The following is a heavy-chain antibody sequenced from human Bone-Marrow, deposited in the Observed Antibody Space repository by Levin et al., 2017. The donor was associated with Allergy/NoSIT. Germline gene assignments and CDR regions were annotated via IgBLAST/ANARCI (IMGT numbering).Heavy chain of an antibody. CDR3: AREDGYVFDY. CDR1: GGSISTGGLH. V-gene: IGHV4-31*03. J-gene: IGHJ4*02. CDR2: IYYSGNT. D-gene: IGHD5-24*01. Sequence: SETLSLTCSLSGGSISTGGLHWSWVRQRPGKGLEWIGYIYYSGNTYYNPSLQSRLSISIDTSKNQFSLRLTSGTAADTAVYYCAREDGYVFDYWGQGTLVTVSS.